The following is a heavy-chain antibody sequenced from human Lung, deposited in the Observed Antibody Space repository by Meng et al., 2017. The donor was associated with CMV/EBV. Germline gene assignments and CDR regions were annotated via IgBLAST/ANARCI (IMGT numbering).Heavy chain of an antibody. D-gene: IGHD4-11*01. V-gene: IGHV3-21*01. CDR3: AREKSNYGDHYFDF. CDR1: GFTFSSHS. J-gene: IGHJ4*02. CDR2: ISTSSSYI. Sequence: GEXXKISCAGSGFTFSSHSMNWVRQAPGKGLEWVSSISTSSSYIYYADSVKGRFTVSRDNARKSLYLEMNSLRAEDTAVYYCAREKSNYGDHYFDFWGQGAXVTGSS.